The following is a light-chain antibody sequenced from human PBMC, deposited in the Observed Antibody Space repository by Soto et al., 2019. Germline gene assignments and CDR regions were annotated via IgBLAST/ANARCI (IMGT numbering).Light chain of an antibody. CDR1: SSDVGGYKY. V-gene: IGLV2-14*01. J-gene: IGLJ1*01. Sequence: QSVLTQPASVSGSPGQSITISCTGTSSDVGGYKYVSWYQQHPGKAPKLMIYEVSNRPSGVSDRFSGSKSGNTASLTISGLQAEGEADYYCSSYTSSSPCVFGTGTKLTVL. CDR2: EVS. CDR3: SSYTSSSPCV.